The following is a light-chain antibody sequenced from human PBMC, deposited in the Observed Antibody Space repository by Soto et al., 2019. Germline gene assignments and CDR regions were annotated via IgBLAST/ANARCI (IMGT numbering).Light chain of an antibody. CDR2: DAS. J-gene: IGKJ2*01. V-gene: IGKV1-5*01. CDR1: QSIGTW. CDR3: QQYNSYSPAT. Sequence: DIQMTQSPSTLSASVGDRVTITCRASQSIGTWLAWYQQKPGKAPNLLIYDASNLESGVPSRFSGSGSGTDFTLTISSLQPDDFATYYCQQYNSYSPATFGQGTKLEIK.